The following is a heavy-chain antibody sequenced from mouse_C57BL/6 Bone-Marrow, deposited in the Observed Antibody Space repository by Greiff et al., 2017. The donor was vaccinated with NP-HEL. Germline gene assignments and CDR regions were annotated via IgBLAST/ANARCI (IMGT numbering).Heavy chain of an antibody. V-gene: IGHV1-85*01. CDR2: IYPRDGST. Sequence: QVQLKESGPELVKPGASVKLSCKASGYTFTSYDINWVKQRPGQGLEWIGWIYPRDGSTKYNEKFKGKATLTVDTSSSTAYMELHSLTSEDSAVYFCARWRGYYAMDYWGQGTSVTVSS. J-gene: IGHJ4*01. CDR1: GYTFTSYD. CDR3: ARWRGYYAMDY.